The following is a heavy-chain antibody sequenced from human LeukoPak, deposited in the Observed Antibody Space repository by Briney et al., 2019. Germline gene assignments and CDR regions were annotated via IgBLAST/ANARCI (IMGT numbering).Heavy chain of an antibody. CDR3: ARHEYAWRGAFDI. Sequence: PSETLSLTCTVSGGSISSYYWSWIRQPAGKGLEWIGYIYYSGSPNYNPSLKSRVTISVDTSKNQFSLKLSSVTAADTAVYYCARHEYAWRGAFDIWGQGTMVTVSS. D-gene: IGHD2/OR15-2a*01. CDR1: GGSISSYY. CDR2: IYYSGSP. V-gene: IGHV4-59*08. J-gene: IGHJ3*02.